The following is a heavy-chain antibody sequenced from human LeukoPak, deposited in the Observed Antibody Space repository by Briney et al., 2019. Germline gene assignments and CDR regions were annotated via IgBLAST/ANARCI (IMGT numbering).Heavy chain of an antibody. CDR1: GGSISSYY. J-gene: IGHJ4*02. D-gene: IGHD6-6*01. CDR3: ARESSSSPDY. CDR2: IYYSGST. V-gene: IGHV4-59*12. Sequence: KPSETLSLTCTVSGGSISSYYWSWIRQPPGKGLEWIGYIYYSGSTNYNPSLKSRVTISVDTSKNQFSLKLSSVTAADSAMYYCARESSSSPDYWGQGTLVTVSS.